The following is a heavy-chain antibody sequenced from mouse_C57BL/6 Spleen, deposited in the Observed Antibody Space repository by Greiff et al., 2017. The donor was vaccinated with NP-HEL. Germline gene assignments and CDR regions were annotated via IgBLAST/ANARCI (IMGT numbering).Heavy chain of an antibody. CDR1: GYTFTSYG. CDR2: IYPRSGNT. CDR3: ARRDPYYGSSYVDYFDS. Sequence: QVQLQQSGAELARPGASVKLSCKASGYTFTSYGISWVKQRTGQGLEWIGEIYPRSGNTYYNEKFKGKATLTADKSSSTAYMELRSLTSEDSAVYFCARRDPYYGSSYVDYFDSWGQGTTLTVSS. V-gene: IGHV1-81*01. J-gene: IGHJ2*01. D-gene: IGHD1-1*01.